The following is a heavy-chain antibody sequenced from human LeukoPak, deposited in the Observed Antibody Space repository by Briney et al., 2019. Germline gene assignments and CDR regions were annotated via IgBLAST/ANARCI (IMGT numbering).Heavy chain of an antibody. CDR2: INHSGST. CDR3: ARGYSSSWYRGYYYYGMDV. Sequence: SETLSLTCAVYGGSFSGYYWSWIRQPPGKGLEWLGEINHSGSTNYNPSLKSRVTISVDTSKNQFSLKLSSVTAADTAVYYCARGYSSSWYRGYYYYGMDVWGQGTTVTVSS. J-gene: IGHJ6*02. CDR1: GGSFSGYY. V-gene: IGHV4-34*01. D-gene: IGHD6-13*01.